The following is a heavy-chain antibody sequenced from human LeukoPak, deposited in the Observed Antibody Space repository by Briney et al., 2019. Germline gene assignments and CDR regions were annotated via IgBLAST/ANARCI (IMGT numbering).Heavy chain of an antibody. J-gene: IGHJ6*03. CDR2: IYYGGST. Sequence: SETLSLTCTVSGGSISSSSYYWGWIRQPPGKGLEWIGSIYYGGSTYYNPSLKSRVTISVDTSKNQFSLKLSSVTAADTAVYYCARHGGDYGGNRGYYYYYMDVWGKGTTVTVSS. V-gene: IGHV4-39*01. CDR3: ARHGGDYGGNRGYYYYYMDV. CDR1: GGSISSSSYY. D-gene: IGHD4-23*01.